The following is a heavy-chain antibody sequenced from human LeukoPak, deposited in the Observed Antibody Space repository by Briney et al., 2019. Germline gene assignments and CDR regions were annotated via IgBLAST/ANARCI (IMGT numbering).Heavy chain of an antibody. CDR1: GVAISRGGYA. J-gene: IGHJ4*02. CDR2: IYYSGST. V-gene: IGHV4-61*08. Sequence: SETLSLTCAVSGVAISRGGYAWNWIRQPPGKGLEWIGYIYYSGSTNYNPSLKSRVTISVDTSRNQFSLKLSSVTAADTAVYYCARTSGFRVAEKYYFDYWGQGTLVTVSS. CDR3: ARTSGFRVAEKYYFDY. D-gene: IGHD6-19*01.